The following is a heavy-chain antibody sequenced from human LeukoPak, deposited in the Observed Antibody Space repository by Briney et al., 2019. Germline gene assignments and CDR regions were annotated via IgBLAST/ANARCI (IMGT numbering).Heavy chain of an antibody. CDR2: IYWNDDK. J-gene: IGHJ3*02. CDR3: AHRRGARITMVRGVIIHAFDI. V-gene: IGHV2-5*01. Sequence: VSGPTLVKPTQTLTLTCTFSGFSLSTSGVGVGWIRQPPGKALEWLALIYWNDDKRYSPSLKSRLTITKDTSKNQVVLTMTNMDPVDTAIYYCAHRRGARITMVRGVIIHAFDIWGQGTMVTVSS. D-gene: IGHD3-10*01. CDR1: GFSLSTSGVG.